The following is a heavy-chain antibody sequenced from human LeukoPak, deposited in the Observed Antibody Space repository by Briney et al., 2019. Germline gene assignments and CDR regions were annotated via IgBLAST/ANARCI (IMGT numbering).Heavy chain of an antibody. CDR3: ARESFGCGGDCYSDY. CDR2: ISSNGGST. Sequence: GGSLRLSCVASGFTFSSYAMYWVRQAPGKGLEYVSAISSNGGSTYYANSVKGRFTISRDNSKNTVYLQMGSLRAEDMAVYYCARESFGCGGDCYSDYWGQGTLVTVSS. CDR1: GFTFSSYA. J-gene: IGHJ4*02. V-gene: IGHV3-64*01. D-gene: IGHD2-21*02.